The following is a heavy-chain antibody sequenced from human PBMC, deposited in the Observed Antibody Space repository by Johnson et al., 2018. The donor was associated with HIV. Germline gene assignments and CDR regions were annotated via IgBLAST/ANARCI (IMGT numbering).Heavy chain of an antibody. V-gene: IGHV3-15*01. Sequence: VQLVESGGGLIQPGGSLRLSCAASGFTVSSNYMSWVRQAPGKGLEWVGRIKSKTDGGTTDYAAPVKGRFPISRDDSNNTLYLQMNSLKTEDTAVYYCTTRLKIGTYWGNYDFDGWGQGTMVTVSS. J-gene: IGHJ3*01. CDR2: IKSKTDGGTT. CDR3: TTRLKIGTYWGNYDFDG. CDR1: GFTVSSNY. D-gene: IGHD7-27*01.